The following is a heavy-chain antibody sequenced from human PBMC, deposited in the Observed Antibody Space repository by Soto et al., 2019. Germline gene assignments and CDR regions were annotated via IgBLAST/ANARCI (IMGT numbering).Heavy chain of an antibody. CDR3: ARRHLAVAVSPWFDP. CDR2: IDSSGEK. J-gene: IGHJ5*02. V-gene: IGHV2-26*01. CDR1: GLSITDSEMG. D-gene: IGHD6-19*01. Sequence: QVTFKESGPVLVKPTETLTLRCTVSGLSITDSEMGVSWIRQPPGQPLEWLAHIDSSGEKSYRTFLKSRPAISKDTSKSQIVLTMTNMDPADTATYYWARRHLAVAVSPWFDPWGQGIPVTVSS.